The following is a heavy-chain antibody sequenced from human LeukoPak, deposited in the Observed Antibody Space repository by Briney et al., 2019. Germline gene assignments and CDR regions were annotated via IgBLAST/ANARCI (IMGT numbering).Heavy chain of an antibody. J-gene: IGHJ4*02. CDR1: EFTFSDHW. CDR3: ALVTPVDY. Sequence: PGGSLRLSCVASEFTFSDHWMRWVRQAPGRGLEWVANIDQDGSKKYYVDSVNGRFTISRDKSKNTLYLQMNSLRAEDTAVYYCALVTPVDYWGQGTLVTVSS. D-gene: IGHD2-21*02. V-gene: IGHV3-7*03. CDR2: IDQDGSKK.